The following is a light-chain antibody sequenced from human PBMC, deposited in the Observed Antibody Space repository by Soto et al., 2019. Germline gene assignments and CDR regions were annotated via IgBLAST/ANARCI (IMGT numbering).Light chain of an antibody. CDR3: QQYGSSGT. J-gene: IGKJ1*01. CDR2: SAS. Sequence: DRVMTQSPATLSVSPGDRATLSCRASQTISSNLAWYQQKPGQAPRLLIHSASTRATGIPARFSGSGSGTDFTLTISRLEPEDFAVYYCQQYGSSGTFGQGTKVDIK. V-gene: IGKV3-15*01. CDR1: QTISSN.